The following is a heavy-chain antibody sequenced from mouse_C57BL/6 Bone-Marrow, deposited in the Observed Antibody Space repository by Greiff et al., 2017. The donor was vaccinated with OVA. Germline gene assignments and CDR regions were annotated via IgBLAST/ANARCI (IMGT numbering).Heavy chain of an antibody. CDR1: GYTFTDYY. Sequence: EVKLQQSGPELVKPGASVKISCKASGYTFTDYYMNWVKQSHGKSLEWIGDINPNNGGTSYNQKFTGKATLTVDKSSSTAYMELRSLTSEDSAVYYCARPLDYYGSSYWYFDVWGTGTTVTGSS. D-gene: IGHD1-1*01. CDR3: ARPLDYYGSSYWYFDV. CDR2: INPNNGGT. V-gene: IGHV1-26*01. J-gene: IGHJ1*03.